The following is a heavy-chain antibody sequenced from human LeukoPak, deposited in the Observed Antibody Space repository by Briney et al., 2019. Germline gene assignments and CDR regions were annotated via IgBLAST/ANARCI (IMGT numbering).Heavy chain of an antibody. CDR1: GGSISSYY. Sequence: SENLSLTCTVSGGSISSYYWSWIRQPAGKGLEWIGRIYTSGSTNYNPSLKSRVTMSVDTSKNQFSLKLSSVTAADTAVYYCAGSSSYYYYYMDVWGIGTTVTVSS. D-gene: IGHD6-13*01. J-gene: IGHJ6*03. CDR3: AGSSSYYYYYMDV. CDR2: IYTSGST. V-gene: IGHV4-4*07.